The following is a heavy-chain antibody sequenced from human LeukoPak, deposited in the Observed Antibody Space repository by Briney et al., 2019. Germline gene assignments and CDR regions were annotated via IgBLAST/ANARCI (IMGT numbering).Heavy chain of an antibody. D-gene: IGHD3-10*01. CDR1: GFTFSSYW. CDR3: ARDLWGGSGSGFDY. CDR2: IKQDGSDK. V-gene: IGHV3-7*04. J-gene: IGHJ4*02. Sequence: GGSLRLSRAASGFTFSSYWMTWVRRAPGKGLEWVASIKQDGSDKYYVDSVKGRFTISRDNAKNSLYLQMNSLRAEDTAVYYCARDLWGGSGSGFDYWGQGTLVTVSS.